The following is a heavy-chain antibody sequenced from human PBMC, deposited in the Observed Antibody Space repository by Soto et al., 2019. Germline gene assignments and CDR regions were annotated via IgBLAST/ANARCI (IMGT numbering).Heavy chain of an antibody. V-gene: IGHV1-18*01. CDR1: GYTFTSYG. CDR2: ISANIGNT. D-gene: IGHD1-26*01. J-gene: IGHJ4*02. Sequence: QVPLVQSGAEVKKPGASVKVSCKASGYTFTSYGLCWVRQAPGQGLEWMGWISANIGNTNYAQKLQGRVTMTTDISTSTAYMELRSLRSDDTAVYYCARYRREVYDDSGINFDYWGQGTLVTVSS. CDR3: ARYRREVYDDSGINFDY.